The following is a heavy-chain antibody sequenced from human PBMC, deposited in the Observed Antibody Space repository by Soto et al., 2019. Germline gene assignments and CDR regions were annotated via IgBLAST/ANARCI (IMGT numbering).Heavy chain of an antibody. J-gene: IGHJ4*02. CDR1: GYTFSSYG. Sequence: VQRVQSGAEVKKPEASVKVSCKASGYTFSSYGISCVRQAPGQGLEWMGWISAYSGNTNYAQKLQCRVTMTTVTCTSIAYMEVRSLRSDAPGVYYCARDIGYASDYWVQGTLVTVSS. V-gene: IGHV1-18*01. CDR2: ISAYSGNT. CDR3: ARDIGYASDY. D-gene: IGHD5-12*01.